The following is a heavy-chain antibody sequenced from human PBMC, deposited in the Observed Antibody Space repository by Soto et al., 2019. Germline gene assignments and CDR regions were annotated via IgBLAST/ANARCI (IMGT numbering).Heavy chain of an antibody. D-gene: IGHD4-17*01. CDR2: INGILDVA. CDR3: VREGYGDYAFDQ. CDR1: GGTFSSEV. J-gene: IGHJ4*02. Sequence: QVQLVQSGAEVKKPGSSVKVSCKASGGTFSSEVISWARRAPGQGLAWMGRINGILDVANYPQKFQGRVTITAAKTTNTAYMAVSSLRTEDTSVYYCVREGYGDYAFDQWGQGTLVIVSS. V-gene: IGHV1-69*04.